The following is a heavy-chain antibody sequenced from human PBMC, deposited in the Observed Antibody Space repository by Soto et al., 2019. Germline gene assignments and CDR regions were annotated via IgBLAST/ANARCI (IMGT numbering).Heavy chain of an antibody. D-gene: IGHD6-19*01. V-gene: IGHV3-33*01. CDR3: ARDGQSLAPYALDV. CDR2: IWYDGSNK. Sequence: QVQVVESGGGVVQPGRSLRLSCTASGFTFRSHAMHWVRQAPGKWLEWVAQIWYDGSNKYYADSVKGRFTISRDNSKNTLYVQMDSLRVEDTAVYYCARDGQSLAPYALDVWGQGTSVTVS. J-gene: IGHJ6*02. CDR1: GFTFRSHA.